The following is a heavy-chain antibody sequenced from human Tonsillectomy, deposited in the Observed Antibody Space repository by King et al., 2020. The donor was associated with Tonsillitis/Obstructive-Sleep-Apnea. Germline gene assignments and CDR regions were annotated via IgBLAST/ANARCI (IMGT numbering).Heavy chain of an antibody. CDR3: ARDYCSSTSCYTSRSGYHRGYNWFDP. Sequence: VQLQQWGAGLLKPSETLSLTCAVYGGSFSGYYRSWIRQPPGKGLEWIGEINHSGSTNYNPSLKSRVTISVDTSKNQFSLKLSSVTAADTAVYYCARDYCSSTSCYTSRSGYHRGYNWFDPWGQGTLVTVSS. CDR1: GGSFSGYY. J-gene: IGHJ5*02. D-gene: IGHD2-2*02. V-gene: IGHV4-34*01. CDR2: INHSGST.